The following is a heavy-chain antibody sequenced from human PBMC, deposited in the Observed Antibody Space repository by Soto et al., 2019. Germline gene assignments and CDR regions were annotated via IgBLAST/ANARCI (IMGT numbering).Heavy chain of an antibody. CDR3: ARASIAAAGYSFDY. Sequence: GGSLRLSCAASGFTVSSNSMSWVRQAPGKGLEWVSVIYSGDNTYYADSVKGRFTISRDNSKNTLYLQMNSLRAEDTAVYYCARASIAAAGYSFDYWGQGTLVTVSS. J-gene: IGHJ4*02. CDR1: GFTVSSNS. V-gene: IGHV3-53*01. CDR2: IYSGDNT. D-gene: IGHD6-13*01.